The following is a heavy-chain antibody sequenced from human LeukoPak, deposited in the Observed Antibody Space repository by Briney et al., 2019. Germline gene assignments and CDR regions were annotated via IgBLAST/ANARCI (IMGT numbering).Heavy chain of an antibody. CDR3: ATASNYFDY. CDR1: GGSISSYY. D-gene: IGHD2/OR15-2a*01. V-gene: IGHV4-59*08. J-gene: IGHJ4*02. CDR2: IYYSGST. Sequence: SETLSLTCTVSGGSISSYYWSWIRQPPGKGLEWIGYIYYSGSTNYNPSLKSRVTISVDTSKNQFSLKLSSVTAADTAVYYCATASNYFDYWGQGTLVTVSS.